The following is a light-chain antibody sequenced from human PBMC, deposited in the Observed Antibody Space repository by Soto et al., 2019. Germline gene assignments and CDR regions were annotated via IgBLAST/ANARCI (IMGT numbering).Light chain of an antibody. V-gene: IGKV1-33*01. CDR3: QQYDSLPRT. J-gene: IGKJ1*01. Sequence: DIQMTQSPSSLSASVGDRVTITCQASQDISNYLNWYQQKPGKAPKLLIYDASNLETGVPSRFSGSGSGTDFTFTVSSLQPEDIATYYCQQYDSLPRTFGQVTKVEIK. CDR2: DAS. CDR1: QDISNY.